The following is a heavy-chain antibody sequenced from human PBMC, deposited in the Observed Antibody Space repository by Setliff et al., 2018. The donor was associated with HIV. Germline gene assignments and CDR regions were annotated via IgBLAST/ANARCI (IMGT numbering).Heavy chain of an antibody. D-gene: IGHD3-22*01. CDR3: ARLYSQEAPQGITMIVVARGFYFDY. V-gene: IGHV1-18*01. J-gene: IGHJ4*02. CDR2: ISAYNGNT. CDR1: GYTFASYG. Sequence: ASVKVSCKASGYTFASYGISWVRQAPGQGLEWMGWISAYNGNTNYAQKLQGRVTMTTDTSTSTAYMELRSLRSDDTAVYYCARLYSQEAPQGITMIVVARGFYFDYWGQGTLVTVSS.